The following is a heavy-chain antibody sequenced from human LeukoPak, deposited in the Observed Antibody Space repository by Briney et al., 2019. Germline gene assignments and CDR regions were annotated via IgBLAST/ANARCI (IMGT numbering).Heavy chain of an antibody. J-gene: IGHJ4*02. V-gene: IGHV3-48*01. CDR3: ARSPTGSGWYYFDY. CDR1: GFTFSSYG. CDR2: ISSSSSTI. Sequence: GGSLRLSCAASGFTFSSYGMTWVRQAPGKGLEWVSYISSSSSTIYYADSVKGRFTISRDNAKNSLYLQMNSLRAEDTAVYYCARSPTGSGWYYFDYWGQGTLVTVSS. D-gene: IGHD6-19*01.